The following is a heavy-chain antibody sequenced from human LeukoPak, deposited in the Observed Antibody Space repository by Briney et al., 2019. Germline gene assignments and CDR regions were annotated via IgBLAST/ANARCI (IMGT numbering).Heavy chain of an antibody. Sequence: SETLSLTCTVSGGSISSSSYYWGWIRQPPGKGLEWIGSIYYSGSTYYNPSLKSRVTISVDTSKNQFSLKLSPVTAADTAVYYCARAPDYYGSGSSFDYWGQGTLVTVSS. CDR2: IYYSGST. CDR3: ARAPDYYGSGSSFDY. V-gene: IGHV4-39*07. J-gene: IGHJ4*02. CDR1: GGSISSSSYY. D-gene: IGHD3-10*01.